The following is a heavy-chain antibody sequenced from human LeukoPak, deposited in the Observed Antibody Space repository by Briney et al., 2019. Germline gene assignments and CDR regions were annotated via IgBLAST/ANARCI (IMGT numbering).Heavy chain of an antibody. J-gene: IGHJ6*02. CDR3: AKRGTRATHGMDV. CDR2: VWYDGKNK. CDR1: GFTFSSYG. Sequence: GGSLRLSCAASGFTFSSYGIHWVRQAPGKGLEWVAVVWYDGKNKFHGDSVKGRFTISRDNSKNTVDLQMNSLRVEDTAVYYCAKRGTRATHGMDVWGQGTTVTVSS. D-gene: IGHD3-16*01. V-gene: IGHV3-33*06.